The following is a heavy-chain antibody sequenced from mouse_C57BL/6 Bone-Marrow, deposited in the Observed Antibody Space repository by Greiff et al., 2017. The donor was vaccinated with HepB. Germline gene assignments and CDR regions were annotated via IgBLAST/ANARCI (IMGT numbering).Heavy chain of an antibody. J-gene: IGHJ2*01. CDR2: INYDGSST. V-gene: IGHV5-16*01. CDR1: GFTFSDYY. Sequence: EVQLVESEGGLVQPGSSMKLSCTASGFTFSDYYMAWVRQVPEKGLEWVANINYDGSSTYYLDSLKSRFIISRDNAKNILYLQMSSLKSEDTATYYCARDPGRGFDYWGQGTTLTVSS. CDR3: ARDPGRGFDY. D-gene: IGHD3-3*01.